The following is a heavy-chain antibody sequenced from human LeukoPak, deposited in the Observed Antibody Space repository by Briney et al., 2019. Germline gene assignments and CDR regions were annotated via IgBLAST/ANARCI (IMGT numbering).Heavy chain of an antibody. V-gene: IGHV3-23*01. J-gene: IGHJ4*02. D-gene: IGHD3-3*01. CDR1: GFTFSSYA. CDR2: ISGSGGST. Sequence: PGGSLRLSCAASGFTFSSYAMSWVRQAPGKGLEWVAAISGSGGSTYYVDSVKGRFTISRDNSKNTLYLQMNSLRAEDTAVYYCARGYYDFWSGGWGIQPRGYYFDYWGQGTLVTVSS. CDR3: ARGYYDFWSGGWGIQPRGYYFDY.